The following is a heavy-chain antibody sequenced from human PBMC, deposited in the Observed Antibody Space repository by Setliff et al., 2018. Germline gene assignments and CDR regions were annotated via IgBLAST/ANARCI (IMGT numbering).Heavy chain of an antibody. CDR3: ARSSRSGYYHQRDSFDL. CDR1: GYDFRGHG. Sequence: GASVKVSCKVSGYDFRGHGINWVRQAPGQGPEWMGWISPYSGSASYAEKVQDRVTMTADTSTNTAYLEVRSLRSDDTAIYYCARSSRSGYYHQRDSFDLWGQGTRVTV. V-gene: IGHV1-18*01. CDR2: ISPYSGSA. D-gene: IGHD5-12*01. J-gene: IGHJ3*01.